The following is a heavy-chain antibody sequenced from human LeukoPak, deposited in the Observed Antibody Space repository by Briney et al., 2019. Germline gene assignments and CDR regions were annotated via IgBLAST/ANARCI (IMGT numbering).Heavy chain of an antibody. CDR1: GFTVISNY. CDR3: AKLVSTTQMGDY. D-gene: IGHD2/OR15-2a*01. J-gene: IGHJ4*02. CDR2: ISGGGAGT. Sequence: PGGSLRLSCAASGFTVISNYLTWVRQAPGKGLEWVAGISGGGAGTYYVDSVKGRFTISRDNSKNTLYLQMNSLGAEDTAVYYCAKLVSTTQMGDYWGQGTPVTVSS. V-gene: IGHV3-23*01.